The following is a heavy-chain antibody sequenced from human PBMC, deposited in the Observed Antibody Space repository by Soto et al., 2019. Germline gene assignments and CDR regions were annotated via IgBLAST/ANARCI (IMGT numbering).Heavy chain of an antibody. V-gene: IGHV4-59*08. J-gene: IGHJ4*02. CDR1: GGSISNYY. CDR2: IYYSGST. D-gene: IGHD5-18*01. Sequence: PSETLSLTCIVSGGSISNYYWSWFRQPPGKGLEWIGYIYYSGSTNYNPSLTSRVTISVDTSKNQFSLKLSSVTAADTAVYYCERHRYSYGVYYFDYWGQGTLVTVSS. CDR3: ERHRYSYGVYYFDY.